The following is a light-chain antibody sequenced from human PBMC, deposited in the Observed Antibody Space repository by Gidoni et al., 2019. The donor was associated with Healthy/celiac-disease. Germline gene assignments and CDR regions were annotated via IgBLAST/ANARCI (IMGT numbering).Light chain of an antibody. Sequence: DIQMTQSPSSLPASVGDRVTITCRASQSISSYLNWYQQKPGKAPKLLIYAASSLQSGVPSRFSSSRSGTDFTLTISILQPEDFATYYCQQSYSTPYTFGQGTKLEIK. J-gene: IGKJ2*01. CDR3: QQSYSTPYT. V-gene: IGKV1-39*01. CDR1: QSISSY. CDR2: AAS.